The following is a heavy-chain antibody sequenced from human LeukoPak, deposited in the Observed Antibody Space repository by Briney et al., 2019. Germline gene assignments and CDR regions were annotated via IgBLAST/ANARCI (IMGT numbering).Heavy chain of an antibody. CDR3: ARDGSQGWFDP. D-gene: IGHD2-2*03. Sequence: MPSETLFLTCTVSGGSISSYYWSWIRQPPGKGLEWIGYIYYSGSTNYNPSLKSRVTISVDTSKNQFSLKLSSVTAADTAVYYCARDGSQGWFDPWGQGTLVTVSS. J-gene: IGHJ5*02. CDR2: IYYSGST. CDR1: GGSISSYY. V-gene: IGHV4-59*01.